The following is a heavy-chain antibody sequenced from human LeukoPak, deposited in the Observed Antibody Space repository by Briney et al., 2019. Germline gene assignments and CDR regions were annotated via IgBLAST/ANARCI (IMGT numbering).Heavy chain of an antibody. V-gene: IGHV3-53*01. CDR3: ARGLEPLAANTWAY. D-gene: IGHD1-14*01. CDR2: LYSDGNT. Sequence: GGSLRLSCAASGFTVITNDMTWVRQAPGKGLEWVSVLYSDGNTKYADSVQGRFTISRDNSKNTLYLEMNSLSPDDTAVYYCARGLEPLAANTWAYGGKGTRVTVSP. CDR1: GFTVITND. J-gene: IGHJ4*02.